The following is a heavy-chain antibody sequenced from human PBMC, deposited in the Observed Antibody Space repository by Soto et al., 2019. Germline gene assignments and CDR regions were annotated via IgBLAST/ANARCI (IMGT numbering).Heavy chain of an antibody. D-gene: IGHD3-22*01. Sequence: SETLSLTFTVSGRSISSGGYYSSWIRRHPGMGLEWIGYIYYSGSPYYNPSLKSRVTISVDTSKNQFSLKLSSVTAADTAVYYCARDAGGNSSPHSLTGGYWGQGTLVTVSS. CDR3: ARDAGGNSSPHSLTGGY. J-gene: IGHJ4*02. CDR1: GRSISSGGYY. V-gene: IGHV4-31*03. CDR2: IYYSGSP.